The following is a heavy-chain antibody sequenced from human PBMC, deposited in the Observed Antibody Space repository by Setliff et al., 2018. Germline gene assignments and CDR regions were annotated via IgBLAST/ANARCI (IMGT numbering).Heavy chain of an antibody. CDR2: IGHTGSI. CDR3: ARDLGHGGDSDY. J-gene: IGHJ4*02. CDR1: GYSISSGYI. Sequence: SETLSLTCTVSGYSISSGYIWGWIRQPPGKGLEWVGNIGHTGSINYHPSLKSRLTISRDTSKNQVSLKLNSVTATDTAVYCCARDLGHGGDSDYWGQGILVTVSS. V-gene: IGHV4-38-2*02. D-gene: IGHD2-21*02.